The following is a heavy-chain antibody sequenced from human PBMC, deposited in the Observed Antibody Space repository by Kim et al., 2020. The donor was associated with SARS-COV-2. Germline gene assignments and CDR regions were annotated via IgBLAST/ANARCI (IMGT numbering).Heavy chain of an antibody. CDR3: ASSPRFCASPGGPTDRFDP. Sequence: SETLSLTCTVSGGSMNGYYWSWVRQPPGKGLEWIGSIFYYGASYYSPTLKSRITMSIDTSENQFSLKLTSVTAADTAVYSCASSPRFCASPGGPTDRFDP. D-gene: IGHD3-3*01. CDR1: GGSMNGYY. V-gene: IGHV4-59*04. CDR2: IFYYGAS. J-gene: IGHJ5*02.